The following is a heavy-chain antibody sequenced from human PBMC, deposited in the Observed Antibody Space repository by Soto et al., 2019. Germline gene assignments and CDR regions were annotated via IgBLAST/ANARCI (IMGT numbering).Heavy chain of an antibody. CDR3: ARTYTYSSGWYYFDY. V-gene: IGHV4-59*08. Sequence: SETLCHTCTVPGGSISSYYWSWIRQPPGKGLEWIGYIYYSGSTNYNPSLKSRVTISVDTSKNQFSLKLSSVTAADTAVYYCARTYTYSSGWYYFDYWGQGTLVTVSS. CDR2: IYYSGST. CDR1: GGSISSYY. D-gene: IGHD6-19*01. J-gene: IGHJ4*02.